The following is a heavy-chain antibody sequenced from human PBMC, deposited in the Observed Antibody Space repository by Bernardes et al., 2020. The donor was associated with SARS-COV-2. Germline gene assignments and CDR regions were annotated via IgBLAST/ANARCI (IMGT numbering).Heavy chain of an antibody. Sequence: GGSLRLSCAASGFTFSSYWMSWVRQAPGKGLEWVANIKQDGSEKYYVDSVKGRFTISRDNAKNSLYLQMNSLRAEDTAVYYCARDGGYCSSTSCYTGYYYYGMDVWGQGTTVTVSS. D-gene: IGHD2-2*02. CDR3: ARDGGYCSSTSCYTGYYYYGMDV. CDR1: GFTFSSYW. CDR2: IKQDGSEK. J-gene: IGHJ6*02. V-gene: IGHV3-7*03.